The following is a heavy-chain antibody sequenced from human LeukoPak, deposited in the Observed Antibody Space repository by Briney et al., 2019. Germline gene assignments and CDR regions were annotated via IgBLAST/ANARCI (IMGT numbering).Heavy chain of an antibody. CDR2: IRYDGRDK. D-gene: IGHD1-26*01. V-gene: IGHV3-30*02. J-gene: IGHJ4*02. CDR1: GFTFNGYG. CDR3: ARDGELGYYFDY. Sequence: PGGSLRLSCATSGFTFNGYGMHWVRQAPGKGLEWLTFIRYDGRDKYYADSVKGRFTISRDNSKNTVYLQMNSLRAEDTAVYYCARDGELGYYFDYWGQGTLVTVSS.